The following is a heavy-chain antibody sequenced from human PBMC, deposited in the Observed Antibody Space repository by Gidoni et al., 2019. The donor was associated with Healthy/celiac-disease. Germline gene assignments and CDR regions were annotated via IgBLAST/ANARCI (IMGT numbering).Heavy chain of an antibody. CDR2: INAGNGNT. D-gene: IGHD3-22*01. CDR3: ASGDSSGLDAFDI. CDR1: GYTFTSYA. J-gene: IGHJ3*02. V-gene: IGHV1-3*01. Sequence: QVQLVQSGAEVKKPGASVKVSCTASGYTFTSYAMHWVRQAPGQRLEWMGWINAGNGNTKYSQKFQGRVTITRDTSASTAYMELSSLRSEDTAVYYCASGDSSGLDAFDIWGQGTMVTVSS.